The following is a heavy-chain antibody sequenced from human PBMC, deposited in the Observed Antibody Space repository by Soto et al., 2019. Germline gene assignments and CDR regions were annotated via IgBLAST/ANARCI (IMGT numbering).Heavy chain of an antibody. J-gene: IGHJ4*02. CDR2: ISYDGSNK. CDR3: AGGRIAARLSSPSTLAPQDY. D-gene: IGHD6-6*01. CDR1: GFTFSSYA. V-gene: IGHV3-30-3*01. Sequence: PGGSLRLSCAASGFTFSSYAMHWVRQAPGKGLEWVAVISYDGSNKYYADSVKGRFTISRDNSKNTLYLKMNSLRAEDTAVYYCAGGRIAARLSSPSTLAPQDYWGQGTLVTVSS.